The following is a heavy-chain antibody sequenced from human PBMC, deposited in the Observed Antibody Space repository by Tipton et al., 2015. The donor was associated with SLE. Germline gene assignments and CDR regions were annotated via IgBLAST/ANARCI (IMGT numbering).Heavy chain of an antibody. D-gene: IGHD3-10*01. CDR3: ARGGVLGFHPSAFDI. J-gene: IGHJ3*02. V-gene: IGHV4-39*07. CDR1: GGSISSSSYY. CDR2: IYYSGST. Sequence: LRLSCTVSGGSISSSSYYWGWIRQPPGKGLEWIGSIYYSGSTYYNPSLKSRVTISLDTSKNQFSLKLSSVTAADTAVYYCARGGVLGFHPSAFDIWGQGTMVTVSS.